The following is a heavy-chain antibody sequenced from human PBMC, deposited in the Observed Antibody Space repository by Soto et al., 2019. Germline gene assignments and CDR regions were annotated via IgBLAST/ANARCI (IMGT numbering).Heavy chain of an antibody. CDR1: GGSVSSGSYY. J-gene: IGHJ4*02. Sequence: SETLSLTCTVSGGSVSSGSYYWSWIRQPPGKGLEWIGYIYYSGSTNYNPSLKSRVTISVDTSKNQFSLKLSSVTAADTAVYYCARVGSPSLDFDYWGQGTLVTVSS. V-gene: IGHV4-61*01. CDR2: IYYSGST. D-gene: IGHD6-6*01. CDR3: ARVGSPSLDFDY.